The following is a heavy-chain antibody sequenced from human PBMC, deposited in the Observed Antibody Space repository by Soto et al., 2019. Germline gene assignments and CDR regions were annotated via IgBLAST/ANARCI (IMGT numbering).Heavy chain of an antibody. J-gene: IGHJ4*02. CDR3: TRDSPHYYPSYYFDY. CDR2: IYPGDSDV. CDR1: GYSFTNYW. D-gene: IGHD3-10*01. Sequence: GESLKISCKGSGYSFTNYWIGWVRQMPGKGLEWMGDIYPGDSDVKYSPSFRGQVTISADKSITTAYLQMNSLKTEDTAVYYCTRDSPHYYPSYYFDYWGQGTLVTVSS. V-gene: IGHV5-51*01.